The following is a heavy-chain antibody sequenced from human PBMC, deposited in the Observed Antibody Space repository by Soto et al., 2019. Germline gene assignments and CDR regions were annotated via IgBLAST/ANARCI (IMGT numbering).Heavy chain of an antibody. CDR3: ARVNSIYYFSYFDR. CDR1: GYTFTDYA. Sequence: ASVKVSCKASGYTFTDYAISWVRQAPGQGLEWMGWISAYNGNTNYAQRLHGRVTMTTDTSTTTAYMELRSLTSDDTAVYYCARVNSIYYFSYFDRWGQGTLVTVSS. J-gene: IGHJ4*02. D-gene: IGHD3-10*01. CDR2: ISAYNGNT. V-gene: IGHV1-18*01.